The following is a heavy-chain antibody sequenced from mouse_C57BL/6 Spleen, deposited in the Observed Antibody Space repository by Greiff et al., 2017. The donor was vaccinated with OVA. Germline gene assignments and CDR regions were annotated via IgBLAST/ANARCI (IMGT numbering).Heavy chain of an antibody. D-gene: IGHD1-1*01. Sequence: LVESGPELVKPGASVKMSCKASGYTFTDYYMHWVKQKPGKGLEWIGEIYPGSGNTYYNEKFKGKATLTADTSSSTAYMQLSSLTSEDSAVYFCARRGCGSSSAWFAYWGQGTLVTVSA. J-gene: IGHJ3*01. V-gene: IGHV1-83*01. CDR2: YPGSGNTY. CDR1: YTFTDYYM. CDR3: RRGCGSSSAWFAY.